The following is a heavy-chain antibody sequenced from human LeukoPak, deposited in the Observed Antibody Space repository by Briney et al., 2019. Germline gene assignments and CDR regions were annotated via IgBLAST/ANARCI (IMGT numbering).Heavy chain of an antibody. V-gene: IGHV1-2*02. CDR3: ARDWLLRYSQGGFDN. CDR2: INPDSGDT. CDR1: GYTFTGYY. D-gene: IGHD3-9*01. J-gene: IGHJ4*02. Sequence: ASVSVSCKASGYTFTGYYIHWVRQAPGQRLEWMGWINPDSGDTNYAQKFQGRVTMSRDTSIYTAYMELRSLRSDDTAVYFCARDWLLRYSQGGFDNWGQGSLVTVSS.